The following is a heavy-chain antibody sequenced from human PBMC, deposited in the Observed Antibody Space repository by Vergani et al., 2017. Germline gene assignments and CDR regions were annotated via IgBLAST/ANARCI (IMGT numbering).Heavy chain of an antibody. CDR1: GGPFSGGNHY. CDR2: IYNTGGT. D-gene: IGHD5-12*01. V-gene: IGHV4-61*02. J-gene: IGHJ4*02. Sequence: QVQLKESGPGLVGPSETLSLTCTVSGGPFSGGNHYWSWLRQSAGKGLEWIGRIYNTGGTNYDPSLTTRVTMSVDTSKNQFSLKLASETAADTAIYYCARFSSGFVAWGPGTPVTVSS. CDR3: ARFSSGFVA.